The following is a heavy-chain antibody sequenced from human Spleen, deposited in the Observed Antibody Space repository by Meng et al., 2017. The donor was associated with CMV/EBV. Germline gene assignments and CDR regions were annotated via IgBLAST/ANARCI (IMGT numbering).Heavy chain of an antibody. CDR1: GGSISSYY. CDR2: IYYSGST. D-gene: IGHD6-19*01. Sequence: SETLSLTCTVSGGSISSYYWSWIRQPPGKGLEYIGYIYYSGSTNYNPSLKSRVTISVDTSKNQFSLKLSSVTAADTAVYYCARASVDQYYFDYWGQGTLVTVSS. J-gene: IGHJ4*02. V-gene: IGHV4-59*01. CDR3: ARASVDQYYFDY.